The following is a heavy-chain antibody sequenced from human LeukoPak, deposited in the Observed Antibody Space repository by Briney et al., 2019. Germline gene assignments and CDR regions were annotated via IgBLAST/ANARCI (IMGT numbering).Heavy chain of an antibody. CDR3: ARYEDTAMVPFDY. J-gene: IGHJ4*02. D-gene: IGHD5-18*01. Sequence: PSETLSLTCTVSGGSISSYYWGWIRQPPGKGLEWIGSIYYSGSTYYNPSLKSRVTISVDTSKNQFSLKLSSVTAADTAVYYCARYEDTAMVPFDYWGQGTLVTVSS. V-gene: IGHV4-39*01. CDR2: IYYSGST. CDR1: GGSISSYY.